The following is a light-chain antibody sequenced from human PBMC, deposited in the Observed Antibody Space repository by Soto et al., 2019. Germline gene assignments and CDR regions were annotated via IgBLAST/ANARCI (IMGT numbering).Light chain of an antibody. J-gene: IGKJ5*01. V-gene: IGKV3D-20*02. CDR2: GAS. Sequence: EIVLTQSPGTLPLSPGERSTLSCRASQNVSSNCLAWYQQKPGQAPRLLIYGASSRATGIPDRFSGSGSGTDFSLTISRLEPEDFAVYYCQQRSNWPPTFGQGTRLEIK. CDR1: QNVSSNC. CDR3: QQRSNWPPT.